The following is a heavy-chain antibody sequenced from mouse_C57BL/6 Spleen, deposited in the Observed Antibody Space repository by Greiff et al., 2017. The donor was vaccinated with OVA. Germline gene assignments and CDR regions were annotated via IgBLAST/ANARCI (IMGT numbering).Heavy chain of an antibody. D-gene: IGHD2-2*01. Sequence: EVQLVESGGGLVKPGGSLKLSCAASGFTFSSYAMSWVRQTPEKRLEWVATISDGGSYTYYPDNVKGRFTISRDNAKNNLYLQMSHLKSEDTAMYYCARDRGYGYDEGGFDYWGQGTTLTVSS. V-gene: IGHV5-4*01. CDR2: ISDGGSYT. CDR3: ARDRGYGYDEGGFDY. CDR1: GFTFSSYA. J-gene: IGHJ2*01.